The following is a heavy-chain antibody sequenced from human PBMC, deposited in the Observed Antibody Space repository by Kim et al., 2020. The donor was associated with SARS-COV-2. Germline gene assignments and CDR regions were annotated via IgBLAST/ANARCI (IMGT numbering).Heavy chain of an antibody. Sequence: SETLSLTCTVSGGSISSYYWSWIRQPPGKGLEWIGYIYYSGSTNYNPSLKSRVTISVDTSKNQFSLKLSSVTAADTAVYYCAREERDIFTGYNYYYGMDVWGQGTTVTVSS. CDR3: AREERDIFTGYNYYYGMDV. J-gene: IGHJ6*02. CDR1: GGSISSYY. CDR2: IYYSGST. V-gene: IGHV4-59*01. D-gene: IGHD3-9*01.